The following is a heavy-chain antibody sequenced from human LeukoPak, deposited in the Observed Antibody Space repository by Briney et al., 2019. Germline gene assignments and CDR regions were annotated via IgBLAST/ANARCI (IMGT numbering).Heavy chain of an antibody. V-gene: IGHV4-59*08. J-gene: IGHJ4*02. Sequence: SDTLPLTCSVSGGCISYYYWSWLLQTPVKGLEGIGYIFYSGSTDYNPSVKSRVTMSVDTSRNQFSLKLRSVTAADTAVYYCARRGDGYPYYFDYWGQVTLVTVSS. D-gene: IGHD5-24*01. CDR3: ARRGDGYPYYFDY. CDR1: GGCISYYY. CDR2: IFYSGST.